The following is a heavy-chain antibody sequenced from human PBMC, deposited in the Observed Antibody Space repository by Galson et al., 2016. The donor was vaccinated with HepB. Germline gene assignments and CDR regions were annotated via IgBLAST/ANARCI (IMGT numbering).Heavy chain of an antibody. CDR3: AKNRMRDNANRCYGLHV. Sequence: SLRLSCAASGFTFSSYAMSWVRQAPGKGLEWVSGISGSGGNTYYTDSVKGRVTISRDYSKNTLSLQMNSLRAEDTAIFYCAKNRMRDNANRCYGLHVWGQGTTVTVSS. D-gene: IGHD1-1*01. J-gene: IGHJ6*02. CDR2: ISGSGGNT. V-gene: IGHV3-23*01. CDR1: GFTFSSYA.